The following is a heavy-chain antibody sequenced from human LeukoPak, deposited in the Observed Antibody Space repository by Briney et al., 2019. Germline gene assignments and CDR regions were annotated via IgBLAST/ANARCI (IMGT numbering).Heavy chain of an antibody. V-gene: IGHV1-8*01. Sequence: ASVTVSCKASGYTFTSYDINWVRQAPGQGLEWMGWMNPNSGNTVYAQKFQGRVTMTRNTSISTAYMELSSLRSEDTAVYYCARAVYYYDSSGYYSNTFDPWGQGTLVTVSS. D-gene: IGHD3-22*01. CDR1: GYTFTSYD. CDR3: ARAVYYYDSSGYYSNTFDP. J-gene: IGHJ5*02. CDR2: MNPNSGNT.